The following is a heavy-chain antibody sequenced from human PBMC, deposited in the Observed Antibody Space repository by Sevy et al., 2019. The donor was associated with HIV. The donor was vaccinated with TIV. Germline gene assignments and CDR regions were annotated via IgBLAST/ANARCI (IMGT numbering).Heavy chain of an antibody. V-gene: IGHV3-9*01. Sequence: GGSLRLSCAASGFTFDDYAMHWVRQAPGKGLEWVSGISWNSGRIGYADSVKGRFTISRDNAKNSLYLQMNSLRAEDTALYCCAKDLPDYDILTGYPGAFDYWGQGTLVTVSS. D-gene: IGHD3-9*01. CDR2: ISWNSGRI. J-gene: IGHJ4*02. CDR1: GFTFDDYA. CDR3: AKDLPDYDILTGYPGAFDY.